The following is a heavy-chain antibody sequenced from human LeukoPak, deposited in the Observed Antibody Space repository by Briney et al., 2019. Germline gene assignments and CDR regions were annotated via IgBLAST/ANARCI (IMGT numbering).Heavy chain of an antibody. CDR2: ISGSGGRS. J-gene: IGHJ4*02. D-gene: IGHD5-24*01. V-gene: IGHV3-23*01. Sequence: GGSLRLSCVVSGFTFSDYAMSWVRQAPGKGLEWVSTISGSGGRSYSEDPMKGRFTISRDNSRNTLYLQMNSLRVEDTAIYYCAKGGPQFFDYWGQGTLVTVSS. CDR3: AKGGPQFFDY. CDR1: GFTFSDYA.